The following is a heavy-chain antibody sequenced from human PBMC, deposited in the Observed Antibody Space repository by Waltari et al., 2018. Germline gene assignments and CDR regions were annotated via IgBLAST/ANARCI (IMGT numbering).Heavy chain of an antibody. V-gene: IGHV3-21*01. Sequence: EVQLVESGGGLVKPGGSLRLSCAGSGFTFSSYSLNWVRQAPGKGLEWVSCISTSNKYIRYADAVKGRFTISRDNAKNALYLQMNNLRAEDTAVYYCAPTAVTYDYWGQGILVTVSS. D-gene: IGHD4-17*01. J-gene: IGHJ4*02. CDR1: GFTFSSYS. CDR2: ISTSNKYI. CDR3: APTAVTYDY.